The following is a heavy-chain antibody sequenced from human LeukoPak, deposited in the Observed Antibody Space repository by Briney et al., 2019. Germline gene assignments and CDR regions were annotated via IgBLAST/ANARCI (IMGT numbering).Heavy chain of an antibody. Sequence: SQTLSLTCAISGDSVSSNSAAWNWFRQSSSRGLEWLGRTYYRSKWYNDYAVSVKSRITVNPDTSKNQFSLQLNSVTPEDTAVYYCARQGSRRFDPWGQGSLVTVSS. J-gene: IGHJ5*02. CDR2: TYYRSKWYN. CDR1: GDSVSSNSAA. V-gene: IGHV6-1*01. CDR3: ARQGSRRFDP.